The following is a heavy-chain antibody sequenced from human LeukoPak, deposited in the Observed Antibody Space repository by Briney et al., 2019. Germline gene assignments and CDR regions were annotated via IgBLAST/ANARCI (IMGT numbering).Heavy chain of an antibody. CDR3: ARNADGSEA. J-gene: IGHJ5*02. Sequence: GGSLRLSCAASGFTFSRAWMSWVRQAPGKGLEWVANIKEDGSEDYYADSVKGRFAISKDNAKNSLYLQMNNLRAEDTAMYYWARNADGSEAWGKGPLVTVSS. CDR2: IKEDGSED. V-gene: IGHV3-7*01. D-gene: IGHD5-24*01. CDR1: GFTFSRAW.